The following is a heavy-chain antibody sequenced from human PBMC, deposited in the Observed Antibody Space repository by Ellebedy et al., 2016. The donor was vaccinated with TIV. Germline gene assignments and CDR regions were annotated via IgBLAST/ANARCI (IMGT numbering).Heavy chain of an antibody. CDR2: ISGSGNST. CDR3: AKSGDNSPNHSNSLFDY. J-gene: IGHJ4*02. D-gene: IGHD4-23*01. V-gene: IGHV3-23*01. CDR1: GFTFNNYA. Sequence: PGGSLRLSCAASGFTFNNYAMAWVRQAPGKGLEWVSTTISGSGNSTYYADSVKGRLTISRDNSKNTLYLQMNSLRAEDQSIYYCAKSGDNSPNHSNSLFDYWGQGTLVTVSS.